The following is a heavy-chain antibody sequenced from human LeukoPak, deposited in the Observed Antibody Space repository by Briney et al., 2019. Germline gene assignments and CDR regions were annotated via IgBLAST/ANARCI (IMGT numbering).Heavy chain of an antibody. J-gene: IGHJ4*02. CDR2: IYYSGST. Sequence: SETLSLTCTVSGGSISHYYWSWIRQPPGKGLEWIGYIYYSGSTNYNPSLKSRATISVDTSKNQFSLKVSSVTAADTAVYYCARRRSSGWQFDYWGQGALVTVSS. CDR3: ARRRSSGWQFDY. CDR1: GGSISHYY. V-gene: IGHV4-59*08. D-gene: IGHD6-19*01.